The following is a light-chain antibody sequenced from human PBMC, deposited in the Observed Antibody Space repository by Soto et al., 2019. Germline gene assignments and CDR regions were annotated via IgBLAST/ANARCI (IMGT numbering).Light chain of an antibody. V-gene: IGKV3D-15*01. CDR2: GAS. J-gene: IGKJ4*01. CDR1: QSVSSRR. Sequence: EIVLTQSPGTLSLSPGERATLSCRASQSVSSRRLAWYQQKPGQAPRFLIYGASTRPTGIPDRFSGSGSGTDFTLTISSLQSEDFAVYYCQQYNHWPPLTFGGGTKVDIK. CDR3: QQYNHWPPLT.